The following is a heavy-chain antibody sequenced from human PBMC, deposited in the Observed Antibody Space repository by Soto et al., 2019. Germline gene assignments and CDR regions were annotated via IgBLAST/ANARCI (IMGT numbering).Heavy chain of an antibody. D-gene: IGHD5-18*01. Sequence: QVQLVQSGAEVKKPGSSVKVSCKASGGTFSSYAISWVRQAPGQGLEWMGGIIPIFGTANYAQKFQGRVTITADKSTSTADMELRSLRSEDTAVYYCAVNVDTAMAREDYWGQGTLVTVSS. CDR3: AVNVDTAMAREDY. J-gene: IGHJ4*02. V-gene: IGHV1-69*06. CDR2: IIPIFGTA. CDR1: GGTFSSYA.